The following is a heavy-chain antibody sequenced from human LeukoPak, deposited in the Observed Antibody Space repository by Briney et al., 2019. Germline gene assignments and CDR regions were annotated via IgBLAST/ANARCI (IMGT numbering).Heavy chain of an antibody. V-gene: IGHV3-23*01. D-gene: IGHD6-13*01. Sequence: GGSLRPSCAASGFTFSSYAMSWVRQAPGKGLEWVSAISGSGGSTYYADSVKGRFTISRDNSKNTLYLQMNSLRAEDTAVYYCAKMGGTYSSSWYQVDYWGQGTLVTVSS. J-gene: IGHJ4*02. CDR2: ISGSGGST. CDR1: GFTFSSYA. CDR3: AKMGGTYSSSWYQVDY.